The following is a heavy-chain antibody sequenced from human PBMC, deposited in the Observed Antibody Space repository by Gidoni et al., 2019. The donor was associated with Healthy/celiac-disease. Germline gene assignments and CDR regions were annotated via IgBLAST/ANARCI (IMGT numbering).Heavy chain of an antibody. Sequence: QVPLVESGGGVVQPGRSLRLPCAGCGFTFSSYGMHWVRQAPGKGLVWVAFIWYNGSNKYYADSVKGRFTISRDNSKNTLYLQMNSLRAEDTAVYYCARDRSGTFRDNWFDPWGQGTLVTVSS. CDR2: IWYNGSNK. J-gene: IGHJ5*02. D-gene: IGHD1-26*01. CDR1: GFTFSSYG. V-gene: IGHV3-33*01. CDR3: ARDRSGTFRDNWFDP.